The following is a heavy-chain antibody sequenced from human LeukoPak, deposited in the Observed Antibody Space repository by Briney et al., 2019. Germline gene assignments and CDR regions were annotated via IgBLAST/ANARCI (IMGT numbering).Heavy chain of an antibody. CDR1: GYTFSSYA. CDR3: ARSPITIFGVVIIYFDY. Sequence: ASVKVSCKASGYTFSSYAVHWVRQAPGQRPEWMGWINGGNGNTKYSQKFQGRVTITRDTSASTAYMELSSLRSEDTAVYYCARSPITIFGVVIIYFDYWGQGTLVTVSS. CDR2: INGGNGNT. J-gene: IGHJ4*02. D-gene: IGHD3-3*01. V-gene: IGHV1-3*01.